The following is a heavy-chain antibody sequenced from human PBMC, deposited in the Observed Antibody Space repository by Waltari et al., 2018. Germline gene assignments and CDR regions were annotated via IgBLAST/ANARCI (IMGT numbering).Heavy chain of an antibody. CDR2: IYYSGST. J-gene: IGHJ3*02. D-gene: IGHD7-27*01. CDR3: ARAGWVPLGIYAFDI. Sequence: QVQLQESGPGLVKPSETLSLTCTVSGGSISSYYWSWIRQPPGKGLEWIGYIYYSGSTNYNPSLKSRVTISVDTSKNQFSLKLSSVTAADTAVYYCARAGWVPLGIYAFDIWGQGTMVTVSS. V-gene: IGHV4-59*01. CDR1: GGSISSYY.